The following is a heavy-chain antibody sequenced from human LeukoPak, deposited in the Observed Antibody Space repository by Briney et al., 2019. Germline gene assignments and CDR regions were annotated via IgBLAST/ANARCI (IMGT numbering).Heavy chain of an antibody. D-gene: IGHD5-24*01. Sequence: GASVKVSCKASGGTFSSYAISWVRQAPGQGLEWMGRIIPIFGTANYAQKFQGRVTITTDESTSTAYMELSSLRSEDTAVYYCARAREMATISDYYYYYMDVWGKGTTVTVPS. CDR1: GGTFSSYA. J-gene: IGHJ6*03. CDR2: IIPIFGTA. V-gene: IGHV1-69*05. CDR3: ARAREMATISDYYYYYMDV.